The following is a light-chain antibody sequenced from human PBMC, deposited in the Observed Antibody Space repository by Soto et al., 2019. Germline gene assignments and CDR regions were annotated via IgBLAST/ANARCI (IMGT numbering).Light chain of an antibody. CDR3: QQFNNWPPLT. CDR2: SAS. Sequence: EVVMTQSPATLSVSPGERVTLSCRASQFVSTNLAWYQQKPGQAPKLLIYSASTRATGIPARFSGSGSGTAFTLTISSLQSADFGVYYCQQFNNWPPLTFGGGTKVEIK. V-gene: IGKV3-15*01. J-gene: IGKJ4*01. CDR1: QFVSTN.